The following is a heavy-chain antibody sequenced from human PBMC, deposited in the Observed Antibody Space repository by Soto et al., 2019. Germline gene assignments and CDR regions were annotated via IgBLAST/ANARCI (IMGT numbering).Heavy chain of an antibody. CDR1: GFTFGDYY. D-gene: IGHD2-2*01. Sequence: GGSLRLSCAASGFTFGDYYMSWIRQAPGKGLEWVSYISSTSIYTNYADAVKGRFTISRDNAKNSLYLQMNSLRAEDTAVYYCARDGGEIIPAAIGGGYGMDVWGQGTTVTVSS. V-gene: IGHV3-11*06. CDR2: ISSTSIYT. CDR3: ARDGGEIIPAAIGGGYGMDV. J-gene: IGHJ6*02.